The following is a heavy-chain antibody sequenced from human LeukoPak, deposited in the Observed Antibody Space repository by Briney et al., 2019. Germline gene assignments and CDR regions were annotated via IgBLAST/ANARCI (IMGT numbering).Heavy chain of an antibody. CDR1: GYTFTSYG. V-gene: IGHV1-18*01. J-gene: IGHJ3*02. CDR3: ARGYYDILTGHDAFDI. Sequence: ASVKVSCKASGYTFTSYGISWVRQAPGQGLEWMGWISAYNGNTNYAQKLQGRVTMTTDTSTSTAYMELRSLRSDDTAVYYCARGYYDILTGHDAFDIWGQGTMVTVSS. D-gene: IGHD3-9*01. CDR2: ISAYNGNT.